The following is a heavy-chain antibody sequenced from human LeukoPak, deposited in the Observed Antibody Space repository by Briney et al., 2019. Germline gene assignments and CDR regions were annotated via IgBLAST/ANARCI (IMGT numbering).Heavy chain of an antibody. CDR1: GGSISSYY. Sequence: SETLSLPCTGSGGSISSYYWSWIWQPPGKGLERIWYIYYSGSTNYNPSLKSRVTISVDTSKNQFSLKLSSVTAADTAVYYCARSRDPRGWYGGHAFDISGQGTMVTVSS. V-gene: IGHV4-59*08. CDR2: IYYSGST. J-gene: IGHJ3*02. D-gene: IGHD6-19*01. CDR3: ARSRDPRGWYGGHAFDI.